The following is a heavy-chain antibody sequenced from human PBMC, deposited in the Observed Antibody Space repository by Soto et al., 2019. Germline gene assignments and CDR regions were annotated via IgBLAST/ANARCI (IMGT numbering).Heavy chain of an antibody. Sequence: PGGSLRLSCAASGFTFSSYAMHWVRQAPGKGLEWVAVISYDGSNEYYADSVKGRFTISRDNSKNTLYLQMNSLRAEDTAVYYCARPRDYYGSGNYKPYYYYYYGMDVWGQGTTVTVSS. D-gene: IGHD3-10*01. J-gene: IGHJ6*02. CDR1: GFTFSSYA. CDR3: ARPRDYYGSGNYKPYYYYYYGMDV. V-gene: IGHV3-30-3*01. CDR2: ISYDGSNE.